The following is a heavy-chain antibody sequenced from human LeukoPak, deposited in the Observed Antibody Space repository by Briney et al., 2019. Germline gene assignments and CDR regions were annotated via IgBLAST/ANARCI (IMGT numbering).Heavy chain of an antibody. V-gene: IGHV4-59*01. CDR2: IFYGGGT. CDR1: GGSISSYY. D-gene: IGHD1-26*01. J-gene: IGHJ4*02. CDR3: ARGLSGSYYDS. Sequence: PSETLSLTCTVSGGSISSYYWSWMRQPPGKGPEWIGYIFYGGGTKYNPSLKSRVTISVDTSKNQFSLRLIPVTAADTAVYYCARGLSGSYYDSWGQGTLVTVSS.